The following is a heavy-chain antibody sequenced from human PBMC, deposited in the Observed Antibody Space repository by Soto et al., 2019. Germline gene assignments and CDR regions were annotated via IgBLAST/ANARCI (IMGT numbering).Heavy chain of an antibody. CDR2: INQDGSGK. CDR3: ARDFGVQELDY. Sequence: HPGGSLRLSCAACGFTFSTYWMSWVLQAPGKGLEWVANINQDGSGKYYVDSVKGRFTISRDNAKNSLYLQMNSLRAEDTAVYHCARDFGVQELDYWGQGTLVTVSS. J-gene: IGHJ4*02. D-gene: IGHD3-10*01. CDR1: GFTFSTYW. V-gene: IGHV3-7*01.